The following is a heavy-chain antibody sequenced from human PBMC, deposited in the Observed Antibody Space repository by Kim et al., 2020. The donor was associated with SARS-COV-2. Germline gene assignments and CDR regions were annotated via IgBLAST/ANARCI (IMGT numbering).Heavy chain of an antibody. V-gene: IGHV3-33*01. CDR3: ARGTGGRQLLSYFGMDV. D-gene: IGHD2-2*01. Sequence: GGSLILSCAASGFTFSSYGMHWVRQAPGKGLEWVAVIWYDGSNKYYADSVKGRFTISRDNSKKTLYLQMNSLRAEDTAVYYCARGTGGRQLLSYFGMDVWGQGTTVTVSS. CDR1: GFTFSSYG. CDR2: IWYDGSNK. J-gene: IGHJ6*02.